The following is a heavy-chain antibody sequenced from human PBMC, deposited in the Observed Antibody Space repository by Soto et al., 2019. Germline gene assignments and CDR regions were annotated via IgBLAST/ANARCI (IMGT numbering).Heavy chain of an antibody. D-gene: IGHD2-21*02. Sequence: QVQLQESGPGLVKPAQTLSLTCTVSGGSISSGGYYWNWIRQHPGKGLEWIGYIYYIVSIYYNPXXXXXXXXXXXTXXXXXXXXXXSVTAAXXAVYYSARSVFPWGQGTLVTVSS. CDR2: IYYIVSI. CDR3: ARSVFP. CDR1: GGSISSGGYY. J-gene: IGHJ5*02. V-gene: IGHV4-31*01.